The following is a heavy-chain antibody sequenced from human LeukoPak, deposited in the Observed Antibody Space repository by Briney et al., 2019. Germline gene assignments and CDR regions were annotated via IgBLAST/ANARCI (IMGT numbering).Heavy chain of an antibody. D-gene: IGHD4-23*01. CDR1: GFTFSDYG. Sequence: GRSLRLSCAASGFTFSDYGMHWLRQAPGKGLEWVAVIWYDGSNKYYADSVKGRFTISRDNSKNTLYLQMNSLRAEDTAVYYCARAETTVVTPLDYWGQGTLVAVSS. CDR3: ARAETTVVTPLDY. CDR2: IWYDGSNK. V-gene: IGHV3-33*01. J-gene: IGHJ4*02.